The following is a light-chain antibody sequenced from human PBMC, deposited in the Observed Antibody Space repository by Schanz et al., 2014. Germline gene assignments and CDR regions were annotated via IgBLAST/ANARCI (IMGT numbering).Light chain of an antibody. CDR2: NVT. CDR3: SSYAGSNTHVV. CDR1: SSDVGSYDY. V-gene: IGLV2-11*01. J-gene: IGLJ2*01. Sequence: QSALIQPPSVSGSPGQSVTISCTGTSSDVGSYDYVSWCQQHPGTVPKPMIYNVTSQSSGVPDRFSGSKSGNPASMTISGLQAEDEADYYCSSYAGSNTHVVFGGGTKLTVL.